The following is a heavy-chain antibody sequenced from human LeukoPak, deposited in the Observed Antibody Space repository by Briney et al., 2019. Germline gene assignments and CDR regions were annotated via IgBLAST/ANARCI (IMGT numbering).Heavy chain of an antibody. D-gene: IGHD3-22*01. J-gene: IGHJ4*02. CDR3: ARAAFNYDSSPFDY. CDR1: GFTFSSYW. Sequence: PGGSLRLSCAASGFTFSSYWMTWVRQAPGKGLEWVANINQDGSLKYYVDSVKGRFTISRDNAKNSLYLQMNSLRAEDTAVYYCARAAFNYDSSPFDYWGQGTLVTVSS. V-gene: IGHV3-7*01. CDR2: INQDGSLK.